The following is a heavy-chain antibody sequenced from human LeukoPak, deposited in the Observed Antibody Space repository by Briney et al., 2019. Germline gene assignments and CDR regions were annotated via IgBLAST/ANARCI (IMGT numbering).Heavy chain of an antibody. J-gene: IGHJ5*02. CDR2: IYYSGST. D-gene: IGHD4-17*01. V-gene: IGHV4-61*01. Sequence: SETLSLTCTVSGGSVSSGSYYWSWIRQPPGKGLEWIGYIYYSGSTNYNPSLKSRVTISVDTSKNQFSLRLSSVTTADTAVYYCARAPTVTDWFDPWGQGTLVTVSS. CDR3: ARAPTVTDWFDP. CDR1: GGSVSSGSYY.